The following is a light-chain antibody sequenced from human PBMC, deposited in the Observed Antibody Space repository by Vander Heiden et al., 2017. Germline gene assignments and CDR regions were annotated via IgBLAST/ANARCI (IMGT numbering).Light chain of an antibody. J-gene: IGLJ2*01. CDR1: AGAVTSCNF. CDR3: LLYYGASVI. V-gene: IGLV7-43*01. Sequence: TVVPPEPPLSVSPAGTVARIWGSSAGAVTSCNFPNWFKQKPGQVPRALNDSTTNKHSCTPSRGSGSRLGDKAALTLSRVQPEDESYYYCLLYYGASVIFGGGTRLTVL. CDR2: STT.